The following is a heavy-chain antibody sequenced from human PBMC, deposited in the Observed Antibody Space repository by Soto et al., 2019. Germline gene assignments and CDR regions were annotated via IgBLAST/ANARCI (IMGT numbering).Heavy chain of an antibody. CDR2: INAGNGNT. Sequence: QVQLVQSGAEEKKPGASVKVSCKASGYTFTSYAMHWVRQAPGQRLEWIGWINAGNGNTKYSQKFQGRVTITRDTSASTAYMELSSLSSGDTAVYYCARSIVVVPALDYWGQGTLVTVSS. J-gene: IGHJ4*02. CDR3: ARSIVVVPALDY. V-gene: IGHV1-3*05. CDR1: GYTFTSYA. D-gene: IGHD2-21*02.